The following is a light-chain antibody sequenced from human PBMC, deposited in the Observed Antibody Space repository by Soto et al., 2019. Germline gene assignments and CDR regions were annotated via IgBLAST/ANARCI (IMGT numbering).Light chain of an antibody. V-gene: IGKV3-20*01. Sequence: EIVLTQSPGTLSLSPGERATLSCRASQSVSSSYLAWYQQKPGQAPRLLIYDASSRATGIPDRFSGSGSGTDFTLTISRLEPEEFAVYYCQQYGSSPQTFGPGTKVDIK. CDR3: QQYGSSPQT. CDR2: DAS. CDR1: QSVSSSY. J-gene: IGKJ3*01.